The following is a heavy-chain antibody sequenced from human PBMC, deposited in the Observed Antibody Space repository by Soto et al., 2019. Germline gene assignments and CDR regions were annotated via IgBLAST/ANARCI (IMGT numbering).Heavy chain of an antibody. V-gene: IGHV6-1*01. CDR1: GDSVSTNSAT. J-gene: IGHJ5*01. Sequence: SQTLSLTCAISGDSVSTNSATWDWIRQSPSRGLEWLGRTYYRSKWDYDYAASVKGRININPDTSNNQVSLHLDSVTPDDTVVYYCARLKGNSWLDSWGQGTMVTVSS. CDR3: ARLKGNSWLDS. CDR2: TYYRSKWDY.